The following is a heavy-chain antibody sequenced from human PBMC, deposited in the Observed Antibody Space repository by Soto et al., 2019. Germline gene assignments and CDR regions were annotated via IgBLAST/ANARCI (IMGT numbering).Heavy chain of an antibody. D-gene: IGHD3-3*01. CDR3: ARGVGEYYFWSGKTRPSYYMDV. Sequence: QVQLQQWGGGLLKASETLSLTCAVYGGSFRGYQWSWIRQSPGKGLEWMGEINHSGSTNCSPPLKSRANIAVDTYKHQFSLTLSSVTAADTAVYYCARGVGEYYFWSGKTRPSYYMDVWDKGTTVTVSS. CDR1: GGSFRGYQ. CDR2: INHSGST. V-gene: IGHV4-34*01. J-gene: IGHJ6*03.